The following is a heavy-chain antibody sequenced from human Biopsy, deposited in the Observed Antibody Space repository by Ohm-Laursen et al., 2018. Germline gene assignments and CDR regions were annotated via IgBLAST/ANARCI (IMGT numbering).Heavy chain of an antibody. D-gene: IGHD3-22*01. CDR1: GGSIGGGEYY. CDR2: TSYSGTT. V-gene: IGHV4-31*01. CDR3: ARGVPHYDGSGFPLAGYWYFDL. J-gene: IGHJ2*01. Sequence: TLSLTCTVSGGSIGGGEYYWNWIRQHPGKGLEWIGLTSYSGTTFYNPSLESLLTISIDTSKNHFSLNLRSVTAADTAVYYCARGVPHYDGSGFPLAGYWYFDLWGRGTLATVSS.